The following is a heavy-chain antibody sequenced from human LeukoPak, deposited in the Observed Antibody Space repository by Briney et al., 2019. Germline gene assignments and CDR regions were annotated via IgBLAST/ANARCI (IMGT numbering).Heavy chain of an antibody. CDR2: IYYSGST. CDR3: ATYGDPRFDY. D-gene: IGHD4-17*01. V-gene: IGHV4-61*01. Sequence: SQTLSLTCTVSGGSITSACYYWSWIRQPPGKGLEWIGYIYYSGSTNYNPSLKSRVTISVDTSKNQFSLKLSSVTAADTAVYYCATYGDPRFDYWGQGTLVTVSS. CDR1: GGSITSACYY. J-gene: IGHJ4*02.